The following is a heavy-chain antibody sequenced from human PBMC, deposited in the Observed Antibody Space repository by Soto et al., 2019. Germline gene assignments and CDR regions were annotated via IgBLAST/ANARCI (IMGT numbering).Heavy chain of an antibody. CDR3: AKGTRAVAMDLYYYYGMDV. Sequence: QVQLVESGGGVVQPGRSLRLSCAASGFTFSSYGMHWVRQAPGKGLEWVAVISYDGSNKYYADSVKGRFTISRDNSKNTLYLQMNSLRAEDTAVYYCAKGTRAVAMDLYYYYGMDVWGQGTTVTVSS. J-gene: IGHJ6*02. CDR1: GFTFSSYG. CDR2: ISYDGSNK. V-gene: IGHV3-30*18. D-gene: IGHD6-19*01.